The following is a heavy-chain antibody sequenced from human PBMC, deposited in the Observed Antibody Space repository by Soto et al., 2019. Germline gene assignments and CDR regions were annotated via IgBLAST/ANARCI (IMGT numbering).Heavy chain of an antibody. V-gene: IGHV1-2*04. CDR2: INPNSGGT. CDR3: EREGPCSGGSCWLGIWFDP. J-gene: IGHJ5*02. D-gene: IGHD2-15*01. CDR1: GYTLTCYY. Sequence: GASVTGSCKGSGYTLTCYYMHWVRQAPGQGLEWMGWINPNSGGTNYAQKFQGWVTMTRDTSISTAYMELSRLRSDDTAVYYCEREGPCSGGSCWLGIWFDPWGQGTLVTSPQ.